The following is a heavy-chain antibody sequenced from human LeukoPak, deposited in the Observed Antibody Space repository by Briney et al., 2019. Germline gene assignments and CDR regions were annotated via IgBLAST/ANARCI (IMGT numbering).Heavy chain of an antibody. CDR1: GGSISSSGYY. CDR3: AREHGSYDAFDI. Sequence: SETLSLTCTVSGGSISSSGYYWGWIRQPPGKGLEWIGSVDYTGITSHSPSLKSRVTISVDTSKNQFSLKVSSVSAADTGVYYCAREHGSYDAFDIWGQGTMVTVSS. D-gene: IGHD1-26*01. CDR2: VDYTGIT. J-gene: IGHJ3*02. V-gene: IGHV4-39*02.